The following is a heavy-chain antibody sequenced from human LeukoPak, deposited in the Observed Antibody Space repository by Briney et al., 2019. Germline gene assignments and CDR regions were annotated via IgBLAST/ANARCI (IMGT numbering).Heavy chain of an antibody. Sequence: SETLSLTCAVYGGSFSGYYWSWIRQPPGKGLEWIGEINHSGSTNYNPSLKSRVTIFVDTPKNQFSLNLSSVTAADTAVYYCASLWFGEYFDYWGQGALVTVSS. D-gene: IGHD3-10*01. CDR2: INHSGST. J-gene: IGHJ4*02. CDR3: ASLWFGEYFDY. V-gene: IGHV4-34*01. CDR1: GGSFSGYY.